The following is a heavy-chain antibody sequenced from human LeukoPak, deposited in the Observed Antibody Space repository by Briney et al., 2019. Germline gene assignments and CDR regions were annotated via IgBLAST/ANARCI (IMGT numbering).Heavy chain of an antibody. CDR3: ARGYSYGYVVNAFDI. CDR1: GFTFSSYW. CDR2: INSDGSST. V-gene: IGHV3-74*01. J-gene: IGHJ3*02. Sequence: GGSLRLSCAASGFTFSSYWMHWVRQAPGKGLVWVSRINSDGSSTSYADSVKGRFTISRDNAKNTLYLQTNSLRAEDTAVYYCARGYSYGYVVNAFDIWGQGTMVTVSS. D-gene: IGHD5-18*01.